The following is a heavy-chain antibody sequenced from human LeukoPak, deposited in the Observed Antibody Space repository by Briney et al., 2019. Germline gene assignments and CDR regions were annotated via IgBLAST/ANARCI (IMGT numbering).Heavy chain of an antibody. CDR3: ATSNLAT. J-gene: IGHJ5*02. CDR1: GFTFSSYA. V-gene: IGHV3-23*01. CDR2: ISGSGGST. Sequence: PGGSLRLSCAASGFTFSSYAMSWVRQAPGKGLEWVSAISGSGGSTYYADSVKGRFTISRDDSKNTLYVQMNSLKTEDTAVYYCATSNLATWGQGTLVTVSS.